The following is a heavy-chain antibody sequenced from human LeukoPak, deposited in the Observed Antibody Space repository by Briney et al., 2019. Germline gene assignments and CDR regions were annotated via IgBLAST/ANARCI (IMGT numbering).Heavy chain of an antibody. CDR3: AKSGDYGDFFFDY. J-gene: IGHJ4*02. CDR2: ISWNSGSI. CDR1: GFTFDDYA. V-gene: IGHV3-9*03. Sequence: GRSLRLSCAASGFTFDDYAMHWVRQAPGKGLEWVSSISWNSGSIGYADSVKGRFTISRDNAKNSLYLQMNSLRAEDMALYYCAKSGDYGDFFFDYWGQGTLVTVSS. D-gene: IGHD4-17*01.